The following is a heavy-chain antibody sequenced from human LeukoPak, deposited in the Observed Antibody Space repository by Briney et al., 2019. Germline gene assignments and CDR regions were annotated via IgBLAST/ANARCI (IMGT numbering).Heavy chain of an antibody. Sequence: SETLSLTCAVYGGSFSGYYWSWIRQPPGKGLEWIGYIYYSGSTYYNPSLESRVTISKDTSKNQFSLKLSSVAAADTALYYCARRMTTAGYFDYWGQGTLVTVSS. D-gene: IGHD6-13*01. J-gene: IGHJ4*02. CDR1: GGSFSGYY. V-gene: IGHV4-34*09. CDR2: IYYSGST. CDR3: ARRMTTAGYFDY.